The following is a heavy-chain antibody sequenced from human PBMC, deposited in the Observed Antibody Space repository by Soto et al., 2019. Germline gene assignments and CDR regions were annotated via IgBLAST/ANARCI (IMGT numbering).Heavy chain of an antibody. CDR2: IYYSGST. CDR3: ARLYYYYDSIGYYPEVAFDI. J-gene: IGHJ3*02. Sequence: SETLSLTCTVSGGSISSSSYYWGWIRQPPGKGLEWIGSIYYSGSTYYNPSLKSRVTISVDTSKNQFSLKLSSVTAADTAVYYCARLYYYYDSIGYYPEVAFDIWGQGTMVTVSS. V-gene: IGHV4-39*01. CDR1: GGSISSSSYY. D-gene: IGHD3-22*01.